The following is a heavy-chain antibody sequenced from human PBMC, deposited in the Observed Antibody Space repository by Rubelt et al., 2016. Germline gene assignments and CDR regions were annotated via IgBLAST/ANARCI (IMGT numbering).Heavy chain of an antibody. CDR3: ARHLSFGVVTQGYIMDV. CDR1: GYSFTSYW. V-gene: IGHV5-51*01. D-gene: IGHD3-3*01. J-gene: IGHJ6*02. Sequence: EVQLVQSGAEVQKPGASLKNACQGSGYSFTSYWIGWVRQVPGKGLEWMGIIYPDKFYSQYSTSLQSPVTFSFNKSVNNAYLQCGSRKASETAMYYCARHLSFGVVTQGYIMDVWGQGTTVTVSS. CDR2: IYPDKFYS.